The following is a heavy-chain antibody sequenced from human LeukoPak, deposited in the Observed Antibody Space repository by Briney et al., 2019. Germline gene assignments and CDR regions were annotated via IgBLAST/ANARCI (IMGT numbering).Heavy chain of an antibody. Sequence: GGSLRLSCAASGFTFSNAWMSWVRQAPGKGLEWVGRIKSKTDGGTTDYAAPVKGRFTISRDDSKNTLYLQMNSLKTEDTAVYYRTTVDPLDIVVVPAAIGFDYWGQGTLVTVSS. CDR2: IKSKTDGGTT. J-gene: IGHJ4*02. CDR3: TTVDPLDIVVVPAAIGFDY. CDR1: GFTFSNAW. V-gene: IGHV3-15*01. D-gene: IGHD2-2*02.